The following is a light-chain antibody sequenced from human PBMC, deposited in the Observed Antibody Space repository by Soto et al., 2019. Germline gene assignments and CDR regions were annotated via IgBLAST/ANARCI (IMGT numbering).Light chain of an antibody. Sequence: IVMTHSQATLSVSPVERATLSRRASQRVSRNLAWYQQKPGQAPRLLIYDASSRATGIPDRFSGGGSGTDFTLTISRLEPEDFAVYYCQQFSSYPLTFGGGTKVDI. CDR2: DAS. CDR3: QQFSSYPLT. V-gene: IGKV3-20*01. CDR1: QRVSRN. J-gene: IGKJ4*01.